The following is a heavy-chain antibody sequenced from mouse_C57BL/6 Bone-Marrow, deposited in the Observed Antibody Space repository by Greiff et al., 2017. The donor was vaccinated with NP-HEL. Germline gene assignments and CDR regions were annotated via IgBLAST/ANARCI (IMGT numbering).Heavy chain of an antibody. CDR2: IYPRSGNT. Sequence: QVQLQQSGAELARPGASVKLSCKASGYTFTSYGISWVKQRTGQGLEWIGEIYPRSGNTYYNEKFKGKATLTADKSSSTAYMELRSLTSEDSAVYFCARERITTDDYWGQGTTLTVSS. V-gene: IGHV1-81*01. CDR1: GYTFTSYG. D-gene: IGHD1-1*01. J-gene: IGHJ2*01. CDR3: ARERITTDDY.